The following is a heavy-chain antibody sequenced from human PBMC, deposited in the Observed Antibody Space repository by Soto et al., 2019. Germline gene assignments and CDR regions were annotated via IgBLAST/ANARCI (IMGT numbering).Heavy chain of an antibody. CDR2: VTTDKGKT. D-gene: IGHD1-26*01. CDR1: GYTFTNFG. V-gene: IGHV1-18*01. J-gene: IGHJ4*02. CDR3: ARDVGATDY. Sequence: ASVKVSCKTSGYTFTNFGISWLRQAPGQGLEWMGWVTTDKGKTTYAQKFQGRVTITRDTSASTAYMELSSLRSEDTAVYYCARDVGATDYWGQGTLVTVSS.